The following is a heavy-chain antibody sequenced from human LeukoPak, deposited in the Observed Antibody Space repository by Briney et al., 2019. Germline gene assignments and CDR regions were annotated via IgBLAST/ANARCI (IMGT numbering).Heavy chain of an antibody. CDR1: GDSVSSNIAT. J-gene: IGHJ4*02. Sequence: SQTLSLICVISGDSVSSNIATWNWIRKSPSRGLEWLGRTYYRSQWYYDYAVSVRSRITINPDTSKNQFSLQLSSVTPEDTAVYFCARERSSWYYLDYWGQGMLVTVSS. CDR2: TYYRSQWYY. CDR3: ARERSSWYYLDY. V-gene: IGHV6-1*01. D-gene: IGHD6-13*01.